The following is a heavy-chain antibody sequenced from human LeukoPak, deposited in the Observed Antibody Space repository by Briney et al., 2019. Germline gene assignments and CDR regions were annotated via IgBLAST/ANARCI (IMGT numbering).Heavy chain of an antibody. CDR3: AREEASSSHFES. J-gene: IGHJ4*02. CDR1: GFSLSNYA. CDR2: ISYDGSNK. Sequence: GRSLRLSCTASGFSLSNYATHWVRQAPGKGLEWVAVISYDGSNKYYADSVKGRFTISRDNSKNTLYLQMNGLRVEDTAVYYCAREEASSSHFESWGQGTLVTVSS. V-gene: IGHV3-30-3*01. D-gene: IGHD6-19*01.